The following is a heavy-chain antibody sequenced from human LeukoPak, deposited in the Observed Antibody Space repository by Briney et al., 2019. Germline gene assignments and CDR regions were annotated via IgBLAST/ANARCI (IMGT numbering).Heavy chain of an antibody. V-gene: IGHV4-59*01. CDR2: IYYSGST. CDR3: ARENVVLYYFDY. D-gene: IGHD2-21*01. CDR1: GGSISIYY. Sequence: SETLSLTCTVSGGSISIYYWSWIRQPPGKGLECIGYIYYSGSTNYNPSLKSRVTISVDTSKNQFSLKRSSVTAADTAVYYCARENVVLYYFDYWGQGTLVTVSS. J-gene: IGHJ4*02.